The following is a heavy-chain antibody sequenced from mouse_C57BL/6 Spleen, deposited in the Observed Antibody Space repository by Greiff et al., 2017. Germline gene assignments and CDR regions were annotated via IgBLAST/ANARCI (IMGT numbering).Heavy chain of an antibody. CDR1: GFNIKDYY. CDR3: ARSLSTTVVAPVFDY. Sequence: EVHLVESGAELVKPGASVKLSCTASGFNIKDYYMHWVKQRTEQGLEWIGRIDPEDGETKYAPKFQGKATITADTSSNTAYLQLSSLTSEDTAVYYCARSLSTTVVAPVFDYWGQGTTLTVSS. V-gene: IGHV14-2*01. D-gene: IGHD1-1*01. J-gene: IGHJ2*01. CDR2: IDPEDGET.